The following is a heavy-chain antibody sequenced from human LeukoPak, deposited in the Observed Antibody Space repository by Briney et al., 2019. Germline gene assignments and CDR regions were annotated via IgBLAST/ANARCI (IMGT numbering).Heavy chain of an antibody. CDR2: IYYSGST. Sequence: SETLSLTCTVSGGSLSSYYWNWIRQPPGKGLEWIGYIYYSGSTKYDPSLRSRVPISVDTSKNQFSLKLSSVTAADTAVYYCARDRPGGSSLDYWGQGTLVTVSS. CDR3: ARDRPGGSSLDY. V-gene: IGHV4-59*01. D-gene: IGHD6-13*01. CDR1: GGSLSSYY. J-gene: IGHJ4*02.